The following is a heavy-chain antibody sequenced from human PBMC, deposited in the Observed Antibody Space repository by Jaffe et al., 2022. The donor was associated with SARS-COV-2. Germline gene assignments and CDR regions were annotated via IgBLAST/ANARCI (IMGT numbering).Heavy chain of an antibody. D-gene: IGHD1-1*01. V-gene: IGHV3-23*01. Sequence: EVQLLEFGGGLAQPGGSLRLSCAASGFTFSTNAMTWVRQAPGKGLEWVSSINSYGDNTYYGESVQGRFTISRDNSNSTLYLEMNSLRVEDTALYYCVKEERRGWQKLFWGQGTPVTVSS. CDR2: INSYGDNT. CDR1: GFTFSTNA. CDR3: VKEERRGWQKLF. J-gene: IGHJ4*02.